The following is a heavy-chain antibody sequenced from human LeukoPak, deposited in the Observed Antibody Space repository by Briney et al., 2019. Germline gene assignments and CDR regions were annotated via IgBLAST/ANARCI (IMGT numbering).Heavy chain of an antibody. Sequence: GASVKVSCKASGYTFTSYYMHWVRQAPGQGLEWMGWINPNSGGTNYAQKFQGRVTMTRDTSISTAYMELSRLRSDDTAVYYCARGGGDDWLLADAFDIWGQGTMVTVSS. CDR1: GYTFTSYY. V-gene: IGHV1-2*02. CDR2: INPNSGGT. D-gene: IGHD3-9*01. CDR3: ARGGGDDWLLADAFDI. J-gene: IGHJ3*02.